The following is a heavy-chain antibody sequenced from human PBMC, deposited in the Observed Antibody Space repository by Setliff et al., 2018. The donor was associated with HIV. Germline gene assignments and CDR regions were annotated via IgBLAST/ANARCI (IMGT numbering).Heavy chain of an antibody. Sequence: LSLTCTVSGGSISSGSYYWSWIRQPAGKGLEWIGRIYASGSTNYNPSLKSRVTISMDMSKNQFSLKLTSLTAADTAVYYCARGSGTFYDVLTFGPWGQGTLVTVSS. CDR1: GGSISSGSYY. CDR3: ARGSGTFYDVLTFGP. CDR2: IYASGST. J-gene: IGHJ4*02. D-gene: IGHD3-9*01. V-gene: IGHV4-61*02.